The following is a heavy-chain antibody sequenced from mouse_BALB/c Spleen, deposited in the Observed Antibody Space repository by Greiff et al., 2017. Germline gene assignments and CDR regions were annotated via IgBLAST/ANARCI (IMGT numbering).Heavy chain of an antibody. CDR2: IDPENGDT. V-gene: IGHV14-4*02. Sequence: EVQLQQSGAELVRSGASVKLSCTASGFNIKDYYMHWVKQRPEPGLEWIGWIDPENGDTEYAPKFQGKATMTADTSSNTAYLQLSSLTSEDTAVYYCNAGSSFDYWGQGTTLTVSS. J-gene: IGHJ2*01. D-gene: IGHD1-1*01. CDR3: NAGSSFDY. CDR1: GFNIKDYY.